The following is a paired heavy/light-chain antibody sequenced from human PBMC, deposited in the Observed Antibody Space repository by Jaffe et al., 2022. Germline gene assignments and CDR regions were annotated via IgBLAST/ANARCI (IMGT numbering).Heavy chain of an antibody. J-gene: IGHJ5*01. CDR2: IYPGDSET. Sequence: EVQLVQSGAEAKKPGESLKISCKASGYSFTNYWIAWVRQMPGKGLEWMGVIYPGDSETRYSPSFEGHVTISADKSFTTAFVQWSSLKASDTAMYYCARSGLTGTTFDWFDSWGQGTLVTVSS. V-gene: IGHV5-51*03. CDR3: ARSGLTGTTFDWFDS. CDR1: GYSFTNYW. D-gene: IGHD3-9*01.
Light chain of an antibody. V-gene: IGKV1-13*02. CDR3: QQFFEVPLT. J-gene: IGKJ4*01. CDR1: QRIAES. Sequence: IQLTQSPASLSASVGDRVTITCRASQRIAESVAWYQQIPGKPPKLLIYDASTLERGVPSRFIGSGSGTEFTLTISGLQPEDFATYFCQQFFEVPLTFGGGTKVEI. CDR2: DAS.